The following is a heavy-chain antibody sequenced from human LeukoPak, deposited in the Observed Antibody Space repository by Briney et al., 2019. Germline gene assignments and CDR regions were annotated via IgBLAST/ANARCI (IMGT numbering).Heavy chain of an antibody. V-gene: IGHV3-30-3*01. D-gene: IGHD1-14*01. CDR3: ARESEGVDY. CDR2: ISYEGSNK. J-gene: IGHJ4*02. Sequence: GGSLRLSCAASGFTFSSYAMRWVRQAPGKGLEWVAVISYEGSNKYYADSVKGRFTISRDNSKNTLYLQMNSLRAEDTAVYYCARESEGVDYWGQGTLVTVSS. CDR1: GFTFSSYA.